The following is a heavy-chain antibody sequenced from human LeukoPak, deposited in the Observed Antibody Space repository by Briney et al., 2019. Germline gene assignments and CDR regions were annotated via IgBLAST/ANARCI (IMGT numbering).Heavy chain of an antibody. Sequence: GASVKVSCKASGYAFTSYAMHWVRQAPGQRLEWMGWINAGNGNTKYSQKFQGRVTITRDTSASTAYMGLSSLRSEDTAVYYCARGVSSGWYIDYWGQGTLVTVSS. D-gene: IGHD6-19*01. J-gene: IGHJ4*02. V-gene: IGHV1-3*01. CDR1: GYAFTSYA. CDR2: INAGNGNT. CDR3: ARGVSSGWYIDY.